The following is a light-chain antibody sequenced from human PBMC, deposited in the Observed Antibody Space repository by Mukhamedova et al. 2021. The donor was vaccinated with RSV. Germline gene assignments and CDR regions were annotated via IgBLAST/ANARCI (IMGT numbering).Light chain of an antibody. V-gene: IGKV3/OR2-268*02. Sequence: GRATLPCRASQSVTSSYLAWYQQKPGQAPRLLIYGVSTRATGIPARFSGSGSGTEFTLTISSLQSEDFAVYYCQQYSNWPITLGQG. CDR2: GVS. J-gene: IGKJ5*01. CDR1: QSVTSSY. CDR3: QQYSNWPIT.